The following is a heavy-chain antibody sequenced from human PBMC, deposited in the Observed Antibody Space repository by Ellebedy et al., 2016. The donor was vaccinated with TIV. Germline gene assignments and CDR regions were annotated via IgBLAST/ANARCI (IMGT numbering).Heavy chain of an antibody. CDR3: ARISRDAFDV. Sequence: SGPTLVKPTETLTLTCTLSGLSVNSDGMRLVWIRQPPGKALEWLARIDWDDDTFYTTSLRTRLTISKDTSKNQVILTMTAMEPVDTATYYCARISRDAFDVWGQGAVVTVSS. J-gene: IGHJ3*01. CDR1: GLSVNSDGMR. CDR2: IDWDDDT. V-gene: IGHV2-70*04.